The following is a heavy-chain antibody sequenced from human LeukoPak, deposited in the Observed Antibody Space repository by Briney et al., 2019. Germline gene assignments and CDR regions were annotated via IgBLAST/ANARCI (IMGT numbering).Heavy chain of an antibody. CDR3: AKDSYVSGRPPHTFHV. CDR1: GFTCCSYE. V-gene: IGHV3-48*03. Sequence: GVSLRRSGAASGFTCCSYELNWVPQAPGKGLEGFLYISSSGKTYYYAAYVKGSFTISRDNGKNSLYMQMNSLRVEDTAVYYCAKDSYVSGRPPHTFHVWGQGTMVTVSS. CDR2: ISSSGKTY. D-gene: IGHD3-10*01. J-gene: IGHJ3*01.